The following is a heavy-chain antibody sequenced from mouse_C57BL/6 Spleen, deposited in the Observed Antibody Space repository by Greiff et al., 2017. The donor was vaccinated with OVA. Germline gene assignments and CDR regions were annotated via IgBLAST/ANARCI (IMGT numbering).Heavy chain of an antibody. Sequence: VQLKQSGPELVKPGASVKIPCKASGYTFTDYNMDWVKQSHGKSLEWIGDINPNNGGTIYNQKFQGKATLTVAKSSSTAYMELRSLTSEDTAVYYCAREGDSSGPFAYWGQGTLVTVSA. J-gene: IGHJ3*01. CDR2: INPNNGGT. V-gene: IGHV1-18*01. CDR1: GYTFTDYN. D-gene: IGHD3-2*02. CDR3: AREGDSSGPFAY.